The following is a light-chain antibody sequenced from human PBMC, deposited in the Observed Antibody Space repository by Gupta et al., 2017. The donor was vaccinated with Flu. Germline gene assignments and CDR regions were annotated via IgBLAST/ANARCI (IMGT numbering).Light chain of an antibody. V-gene: IGKV1-39*01. J-gene: IGKJ1*01. Sequence: DIQMTQSPSSLSASVGDRVTITCRASQSIGTYLNWYQQKPGKAPKLLIYSASTVQTGVPARFSGSGSGPVFTLTISRLRPDEFANFYCQHVDNPPTTFGQGTXVDFK. CDR3: QHVDNPPTT. CDR1: QSIGTY. CDR2: SAS.